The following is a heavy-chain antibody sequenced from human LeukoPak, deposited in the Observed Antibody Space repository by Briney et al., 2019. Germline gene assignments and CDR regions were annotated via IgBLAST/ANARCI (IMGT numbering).Heavy chain of an antibody. CDR1: GFTFYDYA. Sequence: GGSLRLSCAASGFTFYDYAMHWVREAPGKGLEWVSLISGDGGSTYYADSVKGRFTISRVNSKNSLYLQMNSLRTEDTALYYCAKDISGMEAFDIWGQGTMVTVSS. J-gene: IGHJ3*02. CDR2: ISGDGGST. D-gene: IGHD3-10*01. V-gene: IGHV3-43*02. CDR3: AKDISGMEAFDI.